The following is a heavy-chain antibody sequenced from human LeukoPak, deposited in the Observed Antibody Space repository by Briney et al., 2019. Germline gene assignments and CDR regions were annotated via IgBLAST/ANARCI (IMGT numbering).Heavy chain of an antibody. Sequence: GGSLRLSCAASGFTFSNYGMHWVRQAPGKGLGWVAVIWHDGNNKYYADSVKGRFTVSRDNSKNTLYLQMNSLRAEDTAVYYCANNFDYWGQGTLVTVSS. CDR3: ANNFDY. CDR1: GFTFSNYG. J-gene: IGHJ4*02. CDR2: IWHDGNNK. V-gene: IGHV3-33*06.